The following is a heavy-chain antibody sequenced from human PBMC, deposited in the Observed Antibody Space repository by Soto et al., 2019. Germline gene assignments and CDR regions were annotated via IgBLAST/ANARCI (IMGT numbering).Heavy chain of an antibody. CDR2: ISFDENSK. V-gene: IGHV3-30*18. D-gene: IGHD4-17*01. Sequence: GGSMRLSCVASGYTFSSYAGHWVRQAPGKGLEWVAVISFDENSKSYADFAKGRFTVSRDDSKNTLYLQMNSLKIEDTAVYYCAKDTSGPNGDIYYGLDAWGQGTTVTVSS. CDR3: AKDTSGPNGDIYYGLDA. CDR1: GYTFSSYA. J-gene: IGHJ6*02.